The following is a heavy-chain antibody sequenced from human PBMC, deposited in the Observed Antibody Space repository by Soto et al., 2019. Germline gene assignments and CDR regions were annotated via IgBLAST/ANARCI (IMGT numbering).Heavy chain of an antibody. J-gene: IGHJ4*02. CDR3: ARDVGYHYDGSPSGQFDF. D-gene: IGHD3-22*01. CDR2: IYHSGTS. CDR1: GNSISTTNW. Sequence: QVELQESGPGLVKPSGTLSLTCAVFGNSISTTNWRSWVRQSPGKGLEWIGEIYHSGTSNYNPSLKSRVTISLDKSKNQFSLKLSSVTAADTAVYYCARDVGYHYDGSPSGQFDFWGQGTLVIVSS. V-gene: IGHV4-4*02.